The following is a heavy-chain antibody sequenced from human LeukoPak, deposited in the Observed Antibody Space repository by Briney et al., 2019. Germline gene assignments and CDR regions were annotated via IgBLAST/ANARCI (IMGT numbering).Heavy chain of an antibody. V-gene: IGHV1-18*01. CDR3: ARDRRTTVVTQGIDAFDI. J-gene: IGHJ3*02. CDR2: ISAYNGNT. Sequence: ASVKVSCKASGYTFTSYGISWVRQAPGQGLEWMGWISAYNGNTNYAQKLQGRVTMTTDTSTGTAYMELRSLRSDDTAVYYCARDRRTTVVTQGIDAFDIWGQGTMVTVSS. CDR1: GYTFTSYG. D-gene: IGHD4-23*01.